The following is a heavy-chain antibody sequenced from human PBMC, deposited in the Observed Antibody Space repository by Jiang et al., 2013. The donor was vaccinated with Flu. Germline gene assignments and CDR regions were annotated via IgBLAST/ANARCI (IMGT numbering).Heavy chain of an antibody. Sequence: RLSCAASGFTFSSYAMHWVRQAPGKGLEWVAVISYDGSNKYYADSVKGRFTISRDNSKNTLYLQMNSLRAEDTAVYYCARDVRGYSYVYAFDIWGQGTMVTVSS. V-gene: IGHV3-30-3*01. D-gene: IGHD5-18*01. J-gene: IGHJ3*02. CDR1: GFTFSSYA. CDR2: ISYDGSNK. CDR3: ARDVRGYSYVYAFDI.